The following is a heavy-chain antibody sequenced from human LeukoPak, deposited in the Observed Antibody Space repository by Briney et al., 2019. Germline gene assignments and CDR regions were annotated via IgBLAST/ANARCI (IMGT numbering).Heavy chain of an antibody. CDR1: GFTFSSYA. Sequence: PGGSLRLSCAASGFTFSSYAMDWVRQAPGQGLERVAVISYDGSNKYYADSVKGRFTISRDNSKNTLYLQMNSLRAEETAVYYCARGRDYGDYVDYWGQGTLVTVSS. CDR2: ISYDGSNK. V-gene: IGHV3-30-3*01. D-gene: IGHD4-17*01. J-gene: IGHJ4*02. CDR3: ARGRDYGDYVDY.